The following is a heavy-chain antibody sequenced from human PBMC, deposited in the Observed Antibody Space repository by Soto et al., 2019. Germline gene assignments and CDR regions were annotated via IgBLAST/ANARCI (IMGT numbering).Heavy chain of an antibody. V-gene: IGHV3-30*18. Sequence: PGGSLRLSCAASGFIFRTYGMHWVRQAPGKGLEWVALILNDGSSEYYADSVKGRFTISRDNSKNMLYLQMNSLRVEDTAMYYCANRRYSSPTAMDVWGQGTTVTV. J-gene: IGHJ6*02. D-gene: IGHD2-15*01. CDR1: GFIFRTYG. CDR2: ILNDGSSE. CDR3: ANRRYSSPTAMDV.